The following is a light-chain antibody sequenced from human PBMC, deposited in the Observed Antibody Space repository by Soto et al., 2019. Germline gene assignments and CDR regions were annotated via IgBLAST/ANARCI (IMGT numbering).Light chain of an antibody. CDR3: QQSYGIPQT. V-gene: IGKV1-39*01. Sequence: IQLTQSPSSLSASVGDRVTITCRTSQNVNRYLNWYQKQPGKAPKLLIYAASILQSGVPSRFSGSGSGTDFTLAISSLQPEDFTTYYCQQSYGIPQTFGPGTKVEIK. CDR2: AAS. J-gene: IGKJ1*01. CDR1: QNVNRY.